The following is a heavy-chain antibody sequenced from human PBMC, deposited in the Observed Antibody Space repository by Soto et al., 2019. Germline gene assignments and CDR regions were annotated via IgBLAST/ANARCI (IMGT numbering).Heavy chain of an antibody. CDR3: ARETDILTGFVIDY. CDR2: INPSAGRT. CDR1: GYIFTNSY. V-gene: IGHV1-46*01. D-gene: IGHD3-9*01. J-gene: IGHJ4*02. Sequence: QVQLVQSGAEVQKPGASVRVSCKASGYIFTNSYLHWVRQAPGQGLEWMGIINPSAGRTNYAQNFQGRVTMTADTSTGTVYMELSSLRSEDTAVYYCARETDILTGFVIDYWGQGTLVIVSS.